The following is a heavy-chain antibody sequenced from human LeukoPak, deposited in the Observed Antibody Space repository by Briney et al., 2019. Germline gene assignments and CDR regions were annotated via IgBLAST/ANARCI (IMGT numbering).Heavy chain of an antibody. CDR2: ISAYNGNT. Sequence: ASVKVSCKASGYTFTSYGISWVRQAPGQGLEWMGWISAYNGNTNYAQKLQGRVTMTTDTSTGTAYMELRSLRSDDTAVYYCARGRDCSSTSCYSLKPRGAWFDPWGQGTLVTVSS. J-gene: IGHJ5*02. CDR3: ARGRDCSSTSCYSLKPRGAWFDP. CDR1: GYTFTSYG. V-gene: IGHV1-18*01. D-gene: IGHD2-2*02.